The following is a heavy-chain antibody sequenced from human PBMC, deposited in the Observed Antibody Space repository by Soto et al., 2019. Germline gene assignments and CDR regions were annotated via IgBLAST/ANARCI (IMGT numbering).Heavy chain of an antibody. V-gene: IGHV3-23*01. Sequence: GGPLRLYCEASGFSFSSYGVCWVRQAPGKGLEWISAISTSGSSTFYADSVKGRFTISRDISKNTLFLQMNSLRAEDTAVYYCAKDFVSRSSNCDFWFCTASASWGKETL. CDR2: ISTSGSST. J-gene: IGHJ5*02. CDR1: GFSFSSYG. D-gene: IGHD3-3*01. CDR3: AKDFVSRSSNCDFWFCTASAS.